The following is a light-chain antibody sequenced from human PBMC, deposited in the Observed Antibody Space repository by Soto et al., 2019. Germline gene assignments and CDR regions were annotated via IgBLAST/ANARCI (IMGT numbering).Light chain of an antibody. CDR3: DSYTSSRAYV. V-gene: IGLV2-14*01. J-gene: IGLJ1*01. Sequence: QSVLTQPASVSGSPGQSITISCTGSSSDVGGYNHVSWYQQHPGKAPKLMIYEVSNRPSGVSNRFSGSKSGNTASLTISGLQAEDEADYYCDSYTSSRAYVFGIGTKLTVL. CDR2: EVS. CDR1: SSDVGGYNH.